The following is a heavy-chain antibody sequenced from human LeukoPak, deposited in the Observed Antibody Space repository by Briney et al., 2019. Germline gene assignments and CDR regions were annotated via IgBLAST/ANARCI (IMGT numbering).Heavy chain of an antibody. CDR1: GFSFSTYA. J-gene: IGHJ4*02. D-gene: IGHD6-13*01. V-gene: IGHV3-23*01. Sequence: GGSLRLSCAASGFSFSTYAMTWVRQAPGKGLEWVSVISGSDGSTYYADSVKGRFTISRDNSKDTLYLQMNSLRAEDTAVYYCAKRERERISWYFFDYWGQGTLVTVSS. CDR3: AKRERERISWYFFDY. CDR2: ISGSDGST.